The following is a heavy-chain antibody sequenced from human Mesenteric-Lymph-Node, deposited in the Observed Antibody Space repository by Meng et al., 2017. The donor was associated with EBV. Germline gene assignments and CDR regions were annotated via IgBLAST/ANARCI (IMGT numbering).Heavy chain of an antibody. CDR1: GGSANSGGYS. Sequence: QLPLHRAGSGMGKLPQTLSITCTVSGGSANSGGYSWSWIRQSPEKGLEWFGYVHHSGLTYYNPSLETRVIISLERSKNQFSLKLTSVTAADTAVYYCAGGDYVNQFNYWGQGTLVTVSS. CDR2: VHHSGLT. CDR3: AGGDYVNQFNY. J-gene: IGHJ4*02. D-gene: IGHD4-17*01. V-gene: IGHV4-30-2*06.